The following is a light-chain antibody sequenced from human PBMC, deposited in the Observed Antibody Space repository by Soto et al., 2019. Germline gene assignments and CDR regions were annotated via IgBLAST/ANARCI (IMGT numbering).Light chain of an antibody. CDR2: AAS. Sequence: DIQMTQSPSSLSASVGDRVTITCRASQSISSYLNWYQQKQGKAPKLLIYAASSLQSGVPSRFSGSGSGTDFTLTISSLQPEDCATYYCQQSYSTPFTFGRGTKVDIK. V-gene: IGKV1-39*01. J-gene: IGKJ3*01. CDR1: QSISSY. CDR3: QQSYSTPFT.